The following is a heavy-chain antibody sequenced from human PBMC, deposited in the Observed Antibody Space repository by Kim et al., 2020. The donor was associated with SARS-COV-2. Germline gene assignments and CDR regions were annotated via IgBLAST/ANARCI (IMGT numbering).Heavy chain of an antibody. CDR1: GYTFTSYD. CDR3: ARALGFGGWFDP. D-gene: IGHD3-10*01. CDR2: MNPNSGNT. V-gene: IGHV1-8*01. J-gene: IGHJ5*02. Sequence: ASVKVSCKASGYTFTSYDINWVRQATGQGLEWMGWMNPNSGNTGYAQKFQGRVTMTRNTSISTAYMELSSLRSEDTAVYYCARALGFGGWFDPWGQGTLVTVSS.